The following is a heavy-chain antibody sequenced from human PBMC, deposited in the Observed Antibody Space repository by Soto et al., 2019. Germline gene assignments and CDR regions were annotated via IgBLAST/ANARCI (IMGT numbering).Heavy chain of an antibody. CDR3: AKDIRTPIGYCSSTSCSKYYYYGMDV. CDR2: ISGSGGST. J-gene: IGHJ6*02. CDR1: GFTFSSYA. V-gene: IGHV3-23*01. D-gene: IGHD2-2*01. Sequence: GGSLRLSCAASGFTFSSYAMSWVRQAPGKGLEWVSAISGSGGSTYYADSVKGRFTISRDNSKNTLYLQMNSLRAEDTAVYYCAKDIRTPIGYCSSTSCSKYYYYGMDVWGQGTTVTVSS.